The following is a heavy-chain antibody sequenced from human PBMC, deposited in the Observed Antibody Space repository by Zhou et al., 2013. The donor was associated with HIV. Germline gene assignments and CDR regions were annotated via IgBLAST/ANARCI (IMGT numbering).Heavy chain of an antibody. Sequence: QVQLVQSGAEVKKPGSSVKVSCKASGGTFSSYAISWVRQAPGQGLEWMGRIIPILGIANYAQKFQGRVTITADKSTSTAYMELSSLRSEDTAVYYCAREETDSSGYYTISFDYWGQGTLVTVSS. V-gene: IGHV1-69*04. CDR1: GGTFSSYA. CDR2: IIPILGIA. D-gene: IGHD3-22*01. CDR3: AREETDSSGYYTISFDY. J-gene: IGHJ4*02.